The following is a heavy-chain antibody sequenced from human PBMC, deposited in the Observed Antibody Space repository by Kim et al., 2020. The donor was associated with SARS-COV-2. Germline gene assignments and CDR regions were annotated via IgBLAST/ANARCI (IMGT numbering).Heavy chain of an antibody. CDR2: P. V-gene: IGHV7-4-1*02. D-gene: IGHD3-16*01. J-gene: IGHJ2*01. Sequence: PTYAQGFTGRFVFSLDTSGNTASLQISSLKADDTAIYYCAREGGVAGDFDLWGRGTLVTVSA. CDR3: AREGGVAGDFDL.